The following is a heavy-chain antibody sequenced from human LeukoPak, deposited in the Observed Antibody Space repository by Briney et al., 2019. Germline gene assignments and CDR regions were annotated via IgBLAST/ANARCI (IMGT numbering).Heavy chain of an antibody. Sequence: ASVKVSCKASGGTFSSYAISWVRQAPGQGLEWMGGIIPIFGTANYAQKFQGRVTITTDESTSTAYMELSSLRSDDTAVYYCARDYHDFWRGLNDYWGQGTLVTVSS. CDR2: IIPIFGTA. CDR3: ARDYHDFWRGLNDY. J-gene: IGHJ4*02. CDR1: GGTFSSYA. V-gene: IGHV1-69*05. D-gene: IGHD3-3*01.